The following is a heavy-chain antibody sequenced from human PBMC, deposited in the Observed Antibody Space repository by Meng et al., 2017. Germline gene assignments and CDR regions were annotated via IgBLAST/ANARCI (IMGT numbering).Heavy chain of an antibody. CDR1: GFTFSSYA. D-gene: IGHD6-13*01. V-gene: IGHV3-30*04. Sequence: GGSLRLSCAASGFTFSSYAMHWVRQAPGKGLEWVAVISYDGSNKYYADSVKGRFTISRDNSKNTLYLQMNSLRAEDTAVYYRASGEGFSAAGSYWGQGTLVTVSS. J-gene: IGHJ4*02. CDR3: ASGEGFSAAGSY. CDR2: ISYDGSNK.